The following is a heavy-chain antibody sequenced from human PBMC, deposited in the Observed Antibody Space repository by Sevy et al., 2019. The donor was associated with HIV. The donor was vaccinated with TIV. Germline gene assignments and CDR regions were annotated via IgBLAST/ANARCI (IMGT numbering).Heavy chain of an antibody. V-gene: IGHV4-39*01. CDR2: IYYSGST. CDR1: GGSISSSSYY. Sequence: SETLSLTCTVSGGSISSSSYYWGWIRQPPGKGLEWIGSIYYSGSTYYNPSLKSRVTISVDTSKNQFSLKLSSVTAADTAVYYCARLPSSSSWYNYMDVWGQGTTVTVSS. J-gene: IGHJ6*02. CDR3: ARLPSSSSWYNYMDV. D-gene: IGHD6-13*01.